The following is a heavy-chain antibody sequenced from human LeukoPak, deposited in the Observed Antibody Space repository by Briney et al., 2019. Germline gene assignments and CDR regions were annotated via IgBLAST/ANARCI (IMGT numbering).Heavy chain of an antibody. J-gene: IGHJ4*02. CDR2: IYSGGST. D-gene: IGHD5-24*01. V-gene: IGHV3-53*04. CDR3: ASSLSRDGYIYYFDY. Sequence: GGSLRLSCAASGFTVSSNCMSWVRQAPGKGLEWVSVIYSGGSTYYADSVKGRFTISRHNSKNTLYLQMNSLRAEDTAVYYCASSLSRDGYIYYFDYWGQGTLVTVSS. CDR1: GFTVSSNC.